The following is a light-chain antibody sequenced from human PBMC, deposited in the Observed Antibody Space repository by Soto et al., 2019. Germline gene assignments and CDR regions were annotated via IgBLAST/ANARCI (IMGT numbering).Light chain of an antibody. Sequence: QSALTQPASVSGSPGQSITISCPGTSTDPATYDLVSWYQQHPGKAPQLIIYEVAKRPSGVSARFSGSQSGDTASLTISGLQAAYEAYYYCCSRLFGGGTKLTVL. J-gene: IGLJ2*01. CDR3: CSRL. CDR1: STDPATYDL. V-gene: IGLV2-23*02. CDR2: EVA.